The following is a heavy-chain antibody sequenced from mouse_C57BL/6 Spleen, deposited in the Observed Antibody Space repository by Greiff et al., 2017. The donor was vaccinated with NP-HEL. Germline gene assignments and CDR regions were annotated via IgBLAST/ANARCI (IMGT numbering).Heavy chain of an antibody. V-gene: IGHV1-80*01. CDR3: ARYYDYSAGYYAMDY. J-gene: IGHJ4*01. CDR2: IYPGDGDT. Sequence: VKLQESGAELVKPGASVKISCKASGYAFSSYWMNWVKQRPGKGLEWIGQIYPGDGDTNYNGKFKGKATLTADKSSSTAYMQLSSLTSEDSAVYFCARYYDYSAGYYAMDYWGQGTSVTVSS. CDR1: GYAFSSYW. D-gene: IGHD2-4*01.